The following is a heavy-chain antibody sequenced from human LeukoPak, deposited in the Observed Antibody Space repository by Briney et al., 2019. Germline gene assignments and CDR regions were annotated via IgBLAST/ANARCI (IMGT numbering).Heavy chain of an antibody. Sequence: PGGSLKLSCAASGFTFSQYWMGWVRQAPGKRPEWVANMNIDGSEKHYADSVKGRFFISRDNARNLVYLQMASLRVEDTAIYYCARGVYWQQEHYGMDVWGQGTTVTVSS. CDR1: GFTFSQYW. CDR2: MNIDGSEK. J-gene: IGHJ6*02. V-gene: IGHV3-7*03. CDR3: ARGVYWQQEHYGMDV. D-gene: IGHD6-13*01.